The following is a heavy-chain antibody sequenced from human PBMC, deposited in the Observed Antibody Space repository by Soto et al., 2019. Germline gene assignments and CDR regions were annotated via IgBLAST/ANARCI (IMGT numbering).Heavy chain of an antibody. D-gene: IGHD2-2*01. J-gene: IGHJ3*02. CDR1: GFTFSSYW. V-gene: IGHV3-74*01. CDR3: ARREVVVVPAAIDAFDI. CDR2: INSDGSTT. Sequence: GGSLRLSCAASGFTFSSYWMHWVRQAPGKGLVWVSRINSDGSTTTYADSVKGRFTISRDNAKNTLYLQMNSLRAEDAAVYYCARREVVVVPAAIDAFDIWGQGTMVTVSS.